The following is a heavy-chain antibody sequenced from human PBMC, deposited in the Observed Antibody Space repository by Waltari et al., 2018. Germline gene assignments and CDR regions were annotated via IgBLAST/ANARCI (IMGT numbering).Heavy chain of an antibody. CDR1: GVSITSNRHY. CDR3: ATYIGASVGTAAFDV. CDR2: VSYSGTT. Sequence: QLQLQESGPRLVRPSETLSLICRVSGVSITSNRHYWAWFRQSPGQGLEWIGTVSYSGTTNISPSLKSRVSVSRDTSKNQVSLILGSVTAADMAVYYCATYIGASVGTAAFDVWGQGTMVTVSS. V-gene: IGHV4-39*01. D-gene: IGHD5-12*01. J-gene: IGHJ3*01.